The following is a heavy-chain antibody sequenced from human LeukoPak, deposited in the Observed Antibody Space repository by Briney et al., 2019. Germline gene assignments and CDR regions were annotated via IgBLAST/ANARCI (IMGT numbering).Heavy chain of an antibody. CDR1: GFTFSSYA. J-gene: IGHJ4*02. CDR3: AKGTSSSCYSAPNY. V-gene: IGHV3-23*01. CDR2: ICSNDNNT. D-gene: IGHD2-15*01. Sequence: GGSLRLSCAASGFTFSSYAMNWVRQAPGKGLEWVSAICSNDNNTYYANSVKGRFTISRDNSKNTLSLQLNSLRAEDTAVYYCAKGTSSSCYSAPNYWGQGTLVTVSS.